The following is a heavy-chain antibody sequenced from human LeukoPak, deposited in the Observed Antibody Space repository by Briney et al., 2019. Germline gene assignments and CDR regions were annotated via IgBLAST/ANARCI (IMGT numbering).Heavy chain of an antibody. CDR3: AKYHGGYHYYFDY. V-gene: IGHV3-21*01. CDR1: GFTFSSYS. D-gene: IGHD3-22*01. Sequence: KSGGSLRLSCAASGFTFSSYSMNWVRQAPGKGLEWVSSISSSSYIYYADSVKGRFTISRDNAKNSLYLQMNSLRAEDTAVYYCAKYHGGYHYYFDYWGQGTLVTVSS. J-gene: IGHJ4*02. CDR2: ISSSSYI.